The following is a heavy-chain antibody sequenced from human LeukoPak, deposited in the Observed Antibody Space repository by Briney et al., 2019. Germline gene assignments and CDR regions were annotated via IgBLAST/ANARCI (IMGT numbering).Heavy chain of an antibody. Sequence: SETLSLTCTVSGVSISSYYWSWIQQPPGKGLELIAYISNSGSTNYNPSLKSRVTISVDTSKNHFSLKLSSVTAADTAIYFCARRGFFDFWGQGTLVTVSS. J-gene: IGHJ4*02. CDR2: ISNSGST. CDR1: GVSISSYY. V-gene: IGHV4-59*08. CDR3: ARRGFFDF.